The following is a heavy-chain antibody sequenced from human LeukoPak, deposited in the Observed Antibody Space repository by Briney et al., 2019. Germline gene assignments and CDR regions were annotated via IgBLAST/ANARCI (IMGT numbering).Heavy chain of an antibody. V-gene: IGHV1-8*01. D-gene: IGHD5-12*01. CDR2: MNPNSGNT. Sequence: ASVTVSCKASGYTFTSYDINWVRQATGQGLEWMGWMNPNSGNTGYAQKFQGRVTITADKSTSTACMELSSLRSEDTAVYYCARDIGNIVATLGANYYMDVWGKGTTVTVSS. CDR1: GYTFTSYD. J-gene: IGHJ6*03. CDR3: ARDIGNIVATLGANYYMDV.